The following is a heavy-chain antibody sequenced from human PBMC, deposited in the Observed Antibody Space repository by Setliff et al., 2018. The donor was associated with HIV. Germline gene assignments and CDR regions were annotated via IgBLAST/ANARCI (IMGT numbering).Heavy chain of an antibody. CDR1: GGSFSGYY. D-gene: IGHD6-19*01. CDR2: INHSGST. J-gene: IGHJ6*02. V-gene: IGHV4-34*01. CDR3: ARGAIAVAGNSYYYYGMDV. Sequence: PSETLSLTCAVYGGSFSGYYWSWIRQPPGKGLEWSGEINHSGSTNYNPSLKSRVTISVDTSKNQFSLKLSSVTAADTAVYYCARGAIAVAGNSYYYYGMDVWGQGTTVTVTS.